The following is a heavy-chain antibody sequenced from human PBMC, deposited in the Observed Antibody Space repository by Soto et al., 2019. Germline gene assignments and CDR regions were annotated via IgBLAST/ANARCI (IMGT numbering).Heavy chain of an antibody. Sequence: ASVKVSCKASGYTFTSYAMHWVRQAPGQRLEWMGWINAGNGNTKYSQKFQGRVTIIRDTAASTAYMELSSLRSEDTAVYYCASRQVVAGTNDYCYGMDVWGQGTTVTVSS. CDR2: INAGNGNT. V-gene: IGHV1-3*01. CDR1: GYTFTSYA. J-gene: IGHJ6*02. D-gene: IGHD6-19*01. CDR3: ASRQVVAGTNDYCYGMDV.